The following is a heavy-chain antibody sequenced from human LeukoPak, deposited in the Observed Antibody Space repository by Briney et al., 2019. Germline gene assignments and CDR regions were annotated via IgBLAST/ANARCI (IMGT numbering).Heavy chain of an antibody. V-gene: IGHV5-51*01. J-gene: IGHJ4*02. Sequence: GESLKISCKGSGYSFNTYWIGWVRQMPGKGLERMGIIYPGDSDTRYSPSFRGQVTISADKSIGTTYLQWRSLKASDTAIYYCARFRGEDCWGQGTLVTVSS. CDR1: GYSFNTYW. D-gene: IGHD3-16*01. CDR3: ARFRGEDC. CDR2: IYPGDSDT.